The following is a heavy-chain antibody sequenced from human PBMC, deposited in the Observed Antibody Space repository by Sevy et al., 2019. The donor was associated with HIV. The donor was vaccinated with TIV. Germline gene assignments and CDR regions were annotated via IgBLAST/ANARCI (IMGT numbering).Heavy chain of an antibody. CDR1: GFTFSSYS. Sequence: GGSLRLSCAASGFTFSSYSMNWVRQAPGKGLEWVSYISSSSTIYYADSVKGRFTISRDNAKNSLYLQMNSLRDEDTAVYYCARDDREGGDYWGQGTLVTVSS. CDR2: ISSSSTI. J-gene: IGHJ4*02. V-gene: IGHV3-48*02. CDR3: ARDDREGGDY. D-gene: IGHD3-16*01.